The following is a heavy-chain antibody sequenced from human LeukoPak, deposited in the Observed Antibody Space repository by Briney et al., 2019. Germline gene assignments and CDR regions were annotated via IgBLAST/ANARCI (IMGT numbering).Heavy chain of an antibody. CDR1: GGSFSAYY. V-gene: IGHV4-34*01. Sequence: PSETLSLTCAVYGGSFSAYYWSWIRPPPRKGLEWIGEINHSGSTNYNPSLKSRVTISVDTSKNQFSLKLSSVTAADTAVYYCARGGFYCGGDCYVDYWGQGTLVTVSS. CDR2: INHSGST. D-gene: IGHD2-21*02. J-gene: IGHJ4*02. CDR3: ARGGFYCGGDCYVDY.